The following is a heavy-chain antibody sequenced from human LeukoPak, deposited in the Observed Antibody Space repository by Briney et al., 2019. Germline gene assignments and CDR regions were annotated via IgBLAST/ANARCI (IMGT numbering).Heavy chain of an antibody. J-gene: IGHJ4*02. V-gene: IGHV4-4*02. Sequence: SETLSLTCAVSGGSISSSNWWSWVRQPPGKGLEWIGEIYHSGSTNYNPSLKSRVTISVDKSKNQFSLKLSSVAAADTAVYYCARNSPSGWSYDYWGQGTLVTVSS. CDR3: ARNSPSGWSYDY. CDR1: GGSISSSNW. D-gene: IGHD6-19*01. CDR2: IYHSGST.